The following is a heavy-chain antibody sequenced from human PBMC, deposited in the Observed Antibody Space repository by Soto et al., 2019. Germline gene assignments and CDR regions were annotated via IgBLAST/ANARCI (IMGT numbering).Heavy chain of an antibody. Sequence: SETLSLTCAVHGGSFSGYYWSWIRQPPGKGLEWIGEINHSGSTNYNPSLKSRVTISVDTSKNQFSLKLSSVTAADTAVYYCARVPLITIFGVVIRQQFDYWGQGTLVTVSS. J-gene: IGHJ4*02. CDR1: GGSFSGYY. V-gene: IGHV4-34*01. CDR2: INHSGST. D-gene: IGHD3-3*01. CDR3: ARVPLITIFGVVIRQQFDY.